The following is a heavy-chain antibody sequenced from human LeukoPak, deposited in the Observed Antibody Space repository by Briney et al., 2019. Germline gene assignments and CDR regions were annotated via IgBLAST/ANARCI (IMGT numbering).Heavy chain of an antibody. CDR1: GFTFSSYW. CDR2: IKQDGSEK. Sequence: PGGSLRLSCAASGFTFSSYWMSWVRQAPWKGLEWVANIKQDGSEKYYVDSVKGRFTISRDNSKNTLYLQMNSLRAEDTAVYYCARDPSDLDYGDYPYFDYWGQGTLVTVSS. V-gene: IGHV3-7*01. J-gene: IGHJ4*02. D-gene: IGHD4-17*01. CDR3: ARDPSDLDYGDYPYFDY.